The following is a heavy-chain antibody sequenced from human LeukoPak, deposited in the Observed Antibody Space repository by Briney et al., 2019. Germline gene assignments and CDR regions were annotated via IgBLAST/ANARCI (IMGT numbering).Heavy chain of an antibody. Sequence: ASVKVSCKASGYTFTVKIIHWVRQAPGRGHEWMGLIDLNSGGTDYAQDFQGRLTMTRDTSIATAYMDLSRLISVDTAVYYCARDREGLAYFDFWGQGTLVTVSS. CDR3: ARDREGLAYFDF. J-gene: IGHJ4*02. V-gene: IGHV1-2*02. CDR1: GYTFTVKI. CDR2: IDLNSGGT. D-gene: IGHD3/OR15-3a*01.